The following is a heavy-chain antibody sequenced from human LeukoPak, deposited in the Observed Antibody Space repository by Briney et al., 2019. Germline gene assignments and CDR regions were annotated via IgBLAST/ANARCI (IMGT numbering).Heavy chain of an antibody. CDR2: IWYDGSNK. Sequence: GGSLRLSCAASGFTFSSYGMHWVRQAPGKGLEWVAVIWYDGSNKYYADSVKGRFTISRDNSKNTLYLQMNSLRAEDTAVYYCARDPLACSSTSCYEVYYYYGMDVWGQGTTVTVSS. CDR1: GFTFSSYG. D-gene: IGHD2-2*01. V-gene: IGHV3-33*01. CDR3: ARDPLACSSTSCYEVYYYYGMDV. J-gene: IGHJ6*02.